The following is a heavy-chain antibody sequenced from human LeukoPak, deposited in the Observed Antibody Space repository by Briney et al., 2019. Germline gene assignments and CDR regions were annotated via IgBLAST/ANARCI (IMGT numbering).Heavy chain of an antibody. J-gene: IGHJ4*02. CDR3: ARVGESGIFDY. D-gene: IGHD1-26*01. CDR1: RFTFSSYS. Sequence: GGSLRLSCAAARFTFSSYSMNWVRQAPGKGLEGVSAISSSGSYIYYADSVKGRFTISRDNSKNTLSLQMGSLRAEDMAVYYCARVGESGIFDYWGQGTLVIVSA. V-gene: IGHV3-21*01. CDR2: ISSSGSYI.